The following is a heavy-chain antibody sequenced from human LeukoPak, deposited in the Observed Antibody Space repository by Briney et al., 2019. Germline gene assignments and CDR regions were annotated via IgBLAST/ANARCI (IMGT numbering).Heavy chain of an antibody. Sequence: SETLSLTCTVSGGSISSYYWSWIRQPPGKGLEWIGYIYYSGSTNYNPSLKSRVTISVDTSKNQFSLKLSSVTAADTAVYYCARVKTGIRLNFDYWGQGTLVTVSS. V-gene: IGHV4-59*01. CDR2: IYYSGST. CDR1: GGSISSYY. J-gene: IGHJ4*02. D-gene: IGHD1-1*01. CDR3: ARVKTGIRLNFDY.